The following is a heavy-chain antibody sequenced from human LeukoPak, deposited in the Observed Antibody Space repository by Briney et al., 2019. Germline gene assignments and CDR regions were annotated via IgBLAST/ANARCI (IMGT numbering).Heavy chain of an antibody. J-gene: IGHJ3*01. D-gene: IGHD2/OR15-2a*01. CDR3: ARANSQRSLDF. V-gene: IGHV3-74*01. Sequence: GGSLRLSCAASGFTFSSYWINWVRQAPGKGLVWVSRINPDGSTTTYADSVKGRFTISRDNAKNTLYLQMNSLRAEDTAMYFCARANSQRSLDFCGQGAMVTVSS. CDR2: INPDGSTT. CDR1: GFTFSSYW.